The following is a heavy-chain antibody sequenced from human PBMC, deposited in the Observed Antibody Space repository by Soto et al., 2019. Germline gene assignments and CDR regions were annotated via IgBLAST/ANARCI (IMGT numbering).Heavy chain of an antibody. V-gene: IGHV3-21*01. Sequence: EVQLVESGGGLVKPGGSLRLSCAASGFTFSSYSMNWVRQAPGKGLEWVSSISSSSSYIYSADSVKGRFTISRDNAKNSLDLQMNSLRAEDTGVYYCARDRRVQLWVRDYCYYMDVWGKGTTGTGPS. J-gene: IGHJ6*03. CDR3: ARDRRVQLWVRDYCYYMDV. CDR1: GFTFSSYS. CDR2: ISSSSSYI. D-gene: IGHD5-18*01.